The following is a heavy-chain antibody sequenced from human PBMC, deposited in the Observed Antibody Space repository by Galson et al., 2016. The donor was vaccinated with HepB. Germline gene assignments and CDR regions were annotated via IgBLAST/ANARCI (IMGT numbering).Heavy chain of an antibody. J-gene: IGHJ4*02. D-gene: IGHD5-18*01. Sequence: SLRLSCAASGFTFSSHAMSWVRQAPGKGLEWVSAISGSGGNTYYADSVKGRFTISRDNSKNTLYLQMNSLSAEDTAVYYCATPGGYSYGYWDDTTPDYWGQGTLVTVSS. V-gene: IGHV3-23*01. CDR2: ISGSGGNT. CDR3: ATPGGYSYGYWDDTTPDY. CDR1: GFTFSSHA.